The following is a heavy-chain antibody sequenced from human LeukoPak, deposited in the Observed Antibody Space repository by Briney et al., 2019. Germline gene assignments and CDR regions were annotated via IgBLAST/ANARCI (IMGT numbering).Heavy chain of an antibody. CDR1: GFTFSSYW. D-gene: IGHD1-14*01. J-gene: IGHJ4*02. Sequence: GGSLRLSCAASGFTFSSYWIHWVRQAPGKGLVWVPRINSGGSESIYADSVKGRFTISRDNAQNTVYLQMNSLRAEDTAIYYCARGHSTGCFDYWGQGTLVTVSS. V-gene: IGHV3-74*01. CDR3: ARGHSTGCFDY. CDR2: INSGGSES.